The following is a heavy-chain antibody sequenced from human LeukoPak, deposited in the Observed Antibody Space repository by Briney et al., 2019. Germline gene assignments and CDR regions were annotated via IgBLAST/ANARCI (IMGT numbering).Heavy chain of an antibody. CDR2: ISDNGNDK. J-gene: IGHJ4*02. V-gene: IGHV3-30*03. D-gene: IGHD2-15*01. CDR3: ASGLLGCRGGSCYPTDY. Sequence: GGSLRLSCAASGFTFSSYGMHWVRQAPGKGLEWVAVISDNGNDKYYVDSVKGRFTISRDNSKNTVYLQMNSLRPEDTALYYCASGLLGCRGGSCYPTDYWGQGTLVTVSS. CDR1: GFTFSSYG.